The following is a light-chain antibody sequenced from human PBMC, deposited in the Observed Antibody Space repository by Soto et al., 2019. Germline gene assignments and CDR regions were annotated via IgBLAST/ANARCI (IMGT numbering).Light chain of an antibody. J-gene: IGKJ1*01. CDR2: GAS. CDR1: QSFSSTF. Sequence: EILLTQSPDSLSLSPGDRAPLSCRASQSFSSTFFAWYQQKPGQAPRLLIYGASSRATGIPDSFSGSGSGTDFTLTISRLEHEDFAVYYCQQYASSVTFGQGTKVEIK. V-gene: IGKV3-20*01. CDR3: QQYASSVT.